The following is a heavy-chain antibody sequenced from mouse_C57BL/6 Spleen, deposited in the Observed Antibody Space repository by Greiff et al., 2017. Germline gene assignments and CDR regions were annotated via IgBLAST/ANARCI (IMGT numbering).Heavy chain of an antibody. CDR3: ASYDYDWFAY. CDR1: GFSLTSYG. J-gene: IGHJ3*01. D-gene: IGHD2-4*01. V-gene: IGHV2-2*01. CDR2: IWSGGST. Sequence: VQRVESGPGLVQPSQSLSITCTVSGFSLTSYGVHWVRQSPGKGLEWLGVIWSGGSTDYNAAFISRLSISKDNSKSQVFFKMNSLQADDTAIYYCASYDYDWFAYWGQGTLVTVSA.